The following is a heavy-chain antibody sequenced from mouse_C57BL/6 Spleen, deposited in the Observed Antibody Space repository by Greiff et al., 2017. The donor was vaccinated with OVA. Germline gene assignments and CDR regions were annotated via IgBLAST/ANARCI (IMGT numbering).Heavy chain of an antibody. V-gene: IGHV1-82*01. D-gene: IGHD3-2*02. Sequence: QVQLQQSGPELVKPGASVKISCKASGYAFSSSWMNWVKQRPGKGLEWIGRIYPGDGDPNYNGKFKGKATLTADKSSNTPYLQLSSLPSEDSTVYFCARMGDSSGYFDYWGQGTTLTVSS. CDR2: IYPGDGDP. CDR1: GYAFSSSW. CDR3: ARMGDSSGYFDY. J-gene: IGHJ2*01.